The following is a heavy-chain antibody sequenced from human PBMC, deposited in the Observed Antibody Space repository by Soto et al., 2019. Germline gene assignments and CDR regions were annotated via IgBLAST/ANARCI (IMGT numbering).Heavy chain of an antibody. Sequence: EMQLVESGGALVQPGGSLRLSCAASGFTFSSSWMAWVRQAPGKGLEWVANINPEGSAEYYVDSVKGRFTISRDNAKNSLYLQMNSLRLEDTALYYCARHGVWCFDFWGQGNLVSISS. CDR3: ARHGVWCFDF. V-gene: IGHV3-7*02. CDR1: GFTFSSSW. CDR2: INPEGSAE. J-gene: IGHJ4*02. D-gene: IGHD2-8*02.